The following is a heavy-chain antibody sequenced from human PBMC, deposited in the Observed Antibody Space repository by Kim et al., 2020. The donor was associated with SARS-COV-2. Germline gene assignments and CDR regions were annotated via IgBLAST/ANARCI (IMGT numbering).Heavy chain of an antibody. Sequence: SVKVSCKASGGTFSSYAISWVRQAPGQGLDWMGGIIPIFGTANYAQKFQGRVTITADESTSTAYMELSSLRSEDTAVYYCARFPIVATIWGYYYYGMDVWGQGTAVTVSS. CDR1: GGTFSSYA. CDR2: IIPIFGTA. CDR3: ARFPIVATIWGYYYYGMDV. D-gene: IGHD5-12*01. V-gene: IGHV1-69*13. J-gene: IGHJ6*02.